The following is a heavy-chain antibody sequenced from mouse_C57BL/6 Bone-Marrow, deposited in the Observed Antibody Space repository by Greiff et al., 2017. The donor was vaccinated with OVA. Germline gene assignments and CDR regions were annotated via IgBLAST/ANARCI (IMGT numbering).Heavy chain of an antibody. J-gene: IGHJ3*01. Sequence: VQLQQSGAELVRPGASVTLSCKASGYTFTDYEMHWVKQTPVHGLAWIGAIDPETGGTAYNQKFKGKAILTADKSSSTAYMELRSLTSEDSSVYYCTRHWSWFAYWGQGTLVTVSS. V-gene: IGHV1-15*01. CDR2: IDPETGGT. D-gene: IGHD4-1*01. CDR1: GYTFTDYE. CDR3: TRHWSWFAY.